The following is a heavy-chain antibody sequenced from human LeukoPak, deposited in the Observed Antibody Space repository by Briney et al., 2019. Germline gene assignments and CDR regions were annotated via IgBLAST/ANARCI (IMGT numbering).Heavy chain of an antibody. CDR1: GIPLSTTGVG. J-gene: IGHJ4*02. CDR2: IDWTDDK. Sequence: SGPTLVNPTQTLTLTCTLSGIPLSTTGVGVGWIRQPPGKALEWPALIDWTDDKRYRPSLESRLTITQDTSRNQVVLTMTNMDPVDTATYYCARTIIRVRGVVREIDYWGQGTLVTVSS. V-gene: IGHV2-5*01. D-gene: IGHD3-10*01. CDR3: ARTIIRVRGVVREIDY.